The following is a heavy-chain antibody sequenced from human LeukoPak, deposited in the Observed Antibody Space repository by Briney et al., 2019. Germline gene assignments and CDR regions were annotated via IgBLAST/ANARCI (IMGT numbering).Heavy chain of an antibody. V-gene: IGHV4-39*07. CDR1: GGSISSSSYY. D-gene: IGHD6-6*01. CDR3: ARDRGVAACRYWFDP. J-gene: IGHJ5*02. CDR2: IYYSGST. Sequence: SETLSLTCTVSGGSISSSSYYWGWIRQPPGKGLEWIGSIYYSGSTYYNPSLKSRVTISVDTSKNQFSLKLSSVTAADTAVYYCARDRGVAACRYWFDPWGQGTLVTVSS.